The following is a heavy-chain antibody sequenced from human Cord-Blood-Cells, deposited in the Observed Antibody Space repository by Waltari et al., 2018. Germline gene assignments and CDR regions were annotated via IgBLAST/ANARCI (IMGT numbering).Heavy chain of an antibody. CDR1: GYTFTSSD. CDR3: ARGDFGGYYPFDY. CDR2: MNPNRCNT. Sequence: QVQLVQSGAEVKKPGASVTVSCKASGYTFTSSDINWVRQATGQGLDWMGWMNPNRCNTGDAQKFQGRVTMTRNTSISTAYMELSSLRSDDTDVYYCARGDFGGYYPFDYWGQGTLVTVSS. V-gene: IGHV1-8*01. D-gene: IGHD3-3*01. J-gene: IGHJ4*02.